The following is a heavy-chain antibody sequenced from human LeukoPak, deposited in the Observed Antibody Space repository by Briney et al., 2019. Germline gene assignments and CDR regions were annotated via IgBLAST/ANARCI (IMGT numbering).Heavy chain of an antibody. CDR3: VRDREEQLGFDP. CDR2: IKRDGSEK. Sequence: GGSLRLSCAASGFTLSSYWMSWARQAPGKGLEWVANIKRDGSEKNYVDSVKGRFTISRDNAKKSLYLQVNSLRAEDTAVYYCVRDREEQLGFDPWGQGTLVTASS. D-gene: IGHD5-18*01. J-gene: IGHJ5*02. CDR1: GFTLSSYW. V-gene: IGHV3-7*03.